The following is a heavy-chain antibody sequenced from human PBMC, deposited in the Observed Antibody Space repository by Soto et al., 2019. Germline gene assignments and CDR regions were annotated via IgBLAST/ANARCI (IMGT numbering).Heavy chain of an antibody. CDR3: PLYGYDVPGGFDI. J-gene: IGHJ3*02. CDR2: ISHDGSNK. V-gene: IGHV3-30-3*01. CDR1: GFTFSNYL. D-gene: IGHD5-12*01. Sequence: QVQLVESGGGVVQPGKSVRLSCAASGFTFSNYLMHWVRQAPGKGLEWVALISHDGSNKYYADSVKGRFTVSRDNSKNTLYLQINSLRAEDAAVYYCPLYGYDVPGGFDIWGQGTMVSVSS.